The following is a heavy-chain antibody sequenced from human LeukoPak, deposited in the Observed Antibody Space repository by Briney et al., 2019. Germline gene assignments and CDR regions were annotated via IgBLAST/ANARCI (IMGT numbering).Heavy chain of an antibody. V-gene: IGHV5-51*01. CDR2: IYPGDSDT. CDR3: ARGEDFDY. CDR1: GYSFTTHW. J-gene: IGHJ4*02. Sequence: GESLKISCKGSGYSFTTHWIGWVRPMPGKGLEWMAIIYPGDSDTRYSPSFQGQVTISADKSISTAYLQWSSLEASDTGIYYCARGEDFDYWGQGTLVTVSS. D-gene: IGHD3-10*01.